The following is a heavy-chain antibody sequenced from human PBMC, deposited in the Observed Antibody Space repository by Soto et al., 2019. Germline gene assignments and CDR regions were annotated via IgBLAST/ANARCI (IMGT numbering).Heavy chain of an antibody. V-gene: IGHV3-23*01. CDR2: VSGGGGIT. CDR1: GFTFSSFA. Sequence: EVQLLESGGGLVQPGGSLRLSCAASGFTFSSFAMSWVRQAPGKGLEWVSTVSGGGGITYNADSVKGRFTISRDTSENTLYLQMNSLGAEDTAVYCCAKANSGSFDDAHDYRGQGTLVTVS. D-gene: IGHD3-10*01. J-gene: IGHJ4*02. CDR3: AKANSGSFDDAHDY.